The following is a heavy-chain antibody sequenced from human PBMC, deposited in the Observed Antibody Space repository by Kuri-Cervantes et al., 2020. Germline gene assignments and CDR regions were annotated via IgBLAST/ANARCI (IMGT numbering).Heavy chain of an antibody. D-gene: IGHD1-14*01. V-gene: IGHV3-30*04. J-gene: IGHJ4*02. CDR1: GFTFSTYV. CDR2: ISHDGSFK. CDR3: ATGRRSDGREPGIDY. Sequence: GGSLRLSCAASGFTFSTYVMHWVRQAPGKGLEWVAVISHDGSFKNHADSVKGRFTISRDNSKITLYLQINSLRAEDTAVYYCATGRRSDGREPGIDYWGQGTLVTVSS.